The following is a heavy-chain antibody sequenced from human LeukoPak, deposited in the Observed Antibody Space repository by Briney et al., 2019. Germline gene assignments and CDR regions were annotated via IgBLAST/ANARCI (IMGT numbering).Heavy chain of an antibody. CDR3: AAQPNSGSYYYYYGMDV. V-gene: IGHV1-58*02. J-gene: IGHJ6*02. Sequence: GASVKVSCKASGFTFTSSAMQWVRQARGQRLEWIGWIVVGSGNTNYAQKFQERVTITRDVSTSTAYMELSSLRSEDTAVYYCAAQPNSGSYYYYYGMDVWGQGTTVTVSS. CDR2: IVVGSGNT. CDR1: GFTFTSSA. D-gene: IGHD1-26*01.